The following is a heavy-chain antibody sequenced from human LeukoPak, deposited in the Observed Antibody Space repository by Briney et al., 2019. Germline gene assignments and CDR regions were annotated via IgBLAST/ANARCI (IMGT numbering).Heavy chain of an antibody. Sequence: GGSLRLSCAASGFTFDDYTMHWVRQAPGKGLEWVSLISWDGGSTYYADSVKGRFTISRDNSKNTLYLQMNSLRAEDTAVYYCAKIGSGIYWFDPWGQGTLVTVSS. V-gene: IGHV3-43*01. CDR3: AKIGSGIYWFDP. CDR2: ISWDGGST. CDR1: GFTFDDYT. D-gene: IGHD3-10*01. J-gene: IGHJ5*02.